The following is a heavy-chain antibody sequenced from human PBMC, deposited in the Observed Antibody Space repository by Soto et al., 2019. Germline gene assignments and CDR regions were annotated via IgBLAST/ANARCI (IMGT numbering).Heavy chain of an antibody. D-gene: IGHD1-7*01. J-gene: IGHJ3*02. CDR1: GYTFTGYY. Sequence: ASVKVSCKASGYTFTGYYMHWVRQAPGQGLEWMGWINPNSGGTNYARKFQGRVAMTRDTSISTAYMELSRLRSDDTAVYYCARTGYRNNWNCADDAFDIWGQGTMVTVSS. V-gene: IGHV1-2*02. CDR3: ARTGYRNNWNCADDAFDI. CDR2: INPNSGGT.